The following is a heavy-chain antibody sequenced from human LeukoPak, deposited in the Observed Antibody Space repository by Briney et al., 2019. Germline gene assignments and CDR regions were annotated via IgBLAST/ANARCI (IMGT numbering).Heavy chain of an antibody. CDR2: IYYSGST. D-gene: IGHD6-13*01. J-gene: IGHJ4*02. CDR1: GYSISSGYY. Sequence: SETLSLTCTVSGYSISSGYYWSWIRQPPGKGLEWIGYIYYSGSTNYNPSLKSRVTISVDTSKNQFSLKLSSVTAADTAVYYCARRGSSWSFDYWGQGTLVTVSS. V-gene: IGHV4-59*08. CDR3: ARRGSSWSFDY.